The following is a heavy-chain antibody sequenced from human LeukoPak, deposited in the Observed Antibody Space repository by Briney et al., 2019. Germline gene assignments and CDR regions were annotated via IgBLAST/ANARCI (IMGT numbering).Heavy chain of an antibody. Sequence: GGSLRLSCAASGFTFSSYGMHWVRQAPGKGLEWVAFIRYDGSNKYYADSVKGRFTISRDNAKNSLYLQMNSLRAEDTAVYYCARDLPRIAAVTRFDYWGQGTLVTVSS. V-gene: IGHV3-30*02. J-gene: IGHJ4*02. CDR1: GFTFSSYG. D-gene: IGHD6-13*01. CDR3: ARDLPRIAAVTRFDY. CDR2: IRYDGSNK.